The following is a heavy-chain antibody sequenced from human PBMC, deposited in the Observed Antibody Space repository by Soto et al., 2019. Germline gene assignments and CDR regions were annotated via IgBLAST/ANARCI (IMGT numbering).Heavy chain of an antibody. CDR1: GGTFSSYT. V-gene: IGHV1-69*02. J-gene: IGHJ6*03. D-gene: IGHD2-2*01. CDR2: IIPILGIA. CDR3: ARGGGGYCSSTSCAPSRDYYYYMDV. Sequence: QVQLVQSGAEVKKPGSSVKVSCKASGGTFSSYTISWVRQAPGQGLEWMGRIIPILGIANYAQKFQGRVTITADKSTSTAYMELSSLRSEDTAVYYCARGGGGYCSSTSCAPSRDYYYYMDVWGKGTTVTVSS.